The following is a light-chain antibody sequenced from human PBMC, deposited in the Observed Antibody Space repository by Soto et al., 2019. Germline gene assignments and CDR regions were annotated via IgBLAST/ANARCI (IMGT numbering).Light chain of an antibody. V-gene: IGKV3-20*01. Sequence: EIVLTQSPGTLSLFPGERATLSCRASQSISSSYLTWNQQKPGQAPRLLIYGASSRATGIPDRFSGAGSATDFTLTISRLEPEDFAVYYCHQYGSAPAWTFGQGTKVEIK. CDR3: HQYGSAPAWT. CDR1: QSISSSY. CDR2: GAS. J-gene: IGKJ1*01.